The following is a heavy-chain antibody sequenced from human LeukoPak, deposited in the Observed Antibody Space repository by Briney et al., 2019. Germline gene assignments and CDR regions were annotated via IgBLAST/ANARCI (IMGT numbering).Heavy chain of an antibody. CDR2: IYFSGST. D-gene: IGHD1-26*01. J-gene: IGHJ4*02. CDR1: GGSISSGSYY. V-gene: IGHV4-39*01. Sequence: SETLSLTCTVSGGSISSGSYYWGWIRQPPGKGLEWIGNIYFSGSTYYNPSLKSRVTISVDTSKNQFPLKLSSVTAAGTAVYYCARRSIVGATQFDFWGQGTLVTVSS. CDR3: ARRSIVGATQFDF.